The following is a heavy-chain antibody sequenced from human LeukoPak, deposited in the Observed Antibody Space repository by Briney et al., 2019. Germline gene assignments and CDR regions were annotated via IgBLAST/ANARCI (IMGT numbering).Heavy chain of an antibody. J-gene: IGHJ2*01. CDR1: GSTFSSYG. D-gene: IGHD6-13*01. V-gene: IGHV3-7*01. CDR3: ARRIAGTATGGYFEP. Sequence: QPGGSLRLSCAASGSTFSSYGMHWVRQAPGKGLEWVANIKQDGSEKYYVDSVVGRFTISRDNAKSSLYLQMNSLRADDTAVYYCARRIAGTATGGYFEPWGRGTLVSVSS. CDR2: IKQDGSEK.